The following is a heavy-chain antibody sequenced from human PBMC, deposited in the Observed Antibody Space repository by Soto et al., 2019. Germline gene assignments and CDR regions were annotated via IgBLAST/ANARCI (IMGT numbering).Heavy chain of an antibody. D-gene: IGHD3-9*01. Sequence: GGSLRLSCAACGFTFXDYYMSWIRQAPGKGLEWVSYISSSGSTIYYADSVKGRFTISRDNAKNSLYLQMNSLRAEDTAVYYCARDNDILTGSWGYYMDVWGKGTTVTVSS. CDR2: ISSSGSTI. CDR1: GFTFXDYY. CDR3: ARDNDILTGSWGYYMDV. V-gene: IGHV3-11*01. J-gene: IGHJ6*03.